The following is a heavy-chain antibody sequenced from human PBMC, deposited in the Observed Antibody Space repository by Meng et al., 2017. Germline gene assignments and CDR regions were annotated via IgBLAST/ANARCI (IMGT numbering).Heavy chain of an antibody. Sequence: SVKVSCKASGGTFSSYAISWVRQAPGQGLEWMGGIIPIFGTANYAQKFQGRVTITTDESTSTAYMELSSLRSEDTAVYYCASENMRGTRGGPLDYWGQGTLVTVSS. D-gene: IGHD1-1*01. CDR1: GGTFSSYA. CDR2: IIPIFGTA. CDR3: ASENMRGTRGGPLDY. J-gene: IGHJ4*02. V-gene: IGHV1-69*05.